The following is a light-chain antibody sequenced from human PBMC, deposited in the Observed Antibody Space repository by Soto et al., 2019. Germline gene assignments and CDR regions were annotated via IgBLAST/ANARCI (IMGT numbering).Light chain of an antibody. J-gene: IGLJ2*01. Sequence: QSVLTQPPSVSGAPGQRVTISCTGSSSNIGAGYDVHWYQQFPGTAPKLLIYGNSNRPSGVPDRFSGSKSGTSASLAITGLQAEDEADYYCHSYASSLSGVVFGGGTKVTVL. CDR3: HSYASSLSGVV. V-gene: IGLV1-40*01. CDR1: SSNIGAGYD. CDR2: GNS.